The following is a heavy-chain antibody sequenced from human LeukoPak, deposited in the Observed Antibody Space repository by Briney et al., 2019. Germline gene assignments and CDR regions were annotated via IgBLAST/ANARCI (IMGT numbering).Heavy chain of an antibody. V-gene: IGHV4-61*01. CDR1: GGSISSSSYY. D-gene: IGHD6-13*01. CDR2: IYYSGST. Sequence: SETLSLTCTVSGGSISSSSYYWSWIRQPPGKGLEWIGYIYYSGSTNYNPSLKSRVTISVDTSKNQFSLKLSSVTAADTAVYYCARSGQVLSSSWLAYWGQGTLVTVSS. CDR3: ARSGQVLSSSWLAY. J-gene: IGHJ4*02.